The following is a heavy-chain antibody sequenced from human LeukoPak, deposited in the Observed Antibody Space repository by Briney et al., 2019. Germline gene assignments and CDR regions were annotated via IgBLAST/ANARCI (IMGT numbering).Heavy chain of an antibody. CDR3: ARDQLYCSDGTCSAHNWFDP. Sequence: QPGGSLRLSCAASGFTVGNNYMSWVRQAPGKGLEWVAIIAYDGSHKYYADSVKGRFSISRDNSNNTVLLQMNSLRPADTAVYYCARDQLYCSDGTCSAHNWFDPRGQGTLVTVSS. D-gene: IGHD2-8*01. V-gene: IGHV3-30*03. CDR2: IAYDGSHK. CDR1: GFTVGNNY. J-gene: IGHJ5*02.